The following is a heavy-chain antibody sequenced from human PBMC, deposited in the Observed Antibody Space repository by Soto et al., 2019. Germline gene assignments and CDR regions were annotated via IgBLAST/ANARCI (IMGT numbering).Heavy chain of an antibody. D-gene: IGHD4-17*01. Sequence: EVQLVESGGGLVQPGGALRLSCAASGFTFSDHYMDWVRQAPGKGLEWVGRTKDKGHSYTTEYAASVKGRFTISRDDSKNSLYLQMNSLKTEDTAMYYCSRELMTTVTYFDNWGQGTLVTVSS. CDR2: TKDKGHSYTT. J-gene: IGHJ4*02. V-gene: IGHV3-72*01. CDR1: GFTFSDHY. CDR3: SRELMTTVTYFDN.